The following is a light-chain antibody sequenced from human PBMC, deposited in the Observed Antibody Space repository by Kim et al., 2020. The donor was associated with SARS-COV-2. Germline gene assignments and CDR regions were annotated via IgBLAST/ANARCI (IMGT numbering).Light chain of an antibody. CDR1: SLRNYY. CDR2: GKN. Sequence: ALGQTVRITCQGDSLRNYYASWYQQKAGQAPVVVIYGKNNRLSGIPDRFSGTTSGNTASLTITGAQAEDEAVYYCNSRDSSTNHLVFGGGTKVTVL. CDR3: NSRDSSTNHLV. J-gene: IGLJ6*01. V-gene: IGLV3-19*01.